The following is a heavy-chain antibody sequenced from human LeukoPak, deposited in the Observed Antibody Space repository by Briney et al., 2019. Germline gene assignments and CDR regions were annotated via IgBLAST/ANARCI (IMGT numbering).Heavy chain of an antibody. J-gene: IGHJ6*02. V-gene: IGHV1-69*13. CDR1: GDTLSSHA. CDR2: IFPIFGTS. CDR3: ASTYSSGWPSYYYYGMDV. Sequence: SVKVSCKASGDTLSSHAISWVRQAPGQGLEWMGGIFPIFGTSNYAQRFQGRVTITADESTSTAYMELSSLRSEDTAVYYCASTYSSGWPSYYYYGMDVWGQGTTVTVSS. D-gene: IGHD6-19*01.